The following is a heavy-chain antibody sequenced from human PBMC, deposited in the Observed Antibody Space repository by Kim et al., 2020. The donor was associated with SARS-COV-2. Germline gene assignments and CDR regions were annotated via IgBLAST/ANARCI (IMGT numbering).Heavy chain of an antibody. CDR1: GGSISTYC. Sequence: SETLSLTCIVSGGSISTYCWSWIRQPPGKGPEWIGYVYDSGYNNYNPSLKSRVTISVDTSKNQFSLKLTSVTASDTAVYYCARHRTGRDYFDYWGQGALV. CDR3: ARHRTGRDYFDY. V-gene: IGHV4-59*08. J-gene: IGHJ4*02. CDR2: VYDSGYN.